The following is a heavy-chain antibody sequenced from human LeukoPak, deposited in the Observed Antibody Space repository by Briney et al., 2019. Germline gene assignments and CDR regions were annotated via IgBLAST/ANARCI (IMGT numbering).Heavy chain of an antibody. Sequence: GRSRRLSSAASGFTFSSYGMHWVRQAPGKGLEWVAVISYDGSNKYYADSVKGRFTISRDNSKNTLYLQMNSLRAEDTAVYYCAKTYGSGSYMDYWGQGTLVTVSS. J-gene: IGHJ4*02. D-gene: IGHD3-10*01. CDR1: GFTFSSYG. CDR3: AKTYGSGSYMDY. CDR2: ISYDGSNK. V-gene: IGHV3-30*18.